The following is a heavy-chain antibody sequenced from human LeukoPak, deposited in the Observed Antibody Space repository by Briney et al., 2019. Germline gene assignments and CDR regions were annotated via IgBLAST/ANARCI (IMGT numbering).Heavy chain of an antibody. CDR2: IYTSGST. D-gene: IGHD1-26*01. V-gene: IGHV4-4*09. J-gene: IGHJ4*02. CDR1: GGSISSYY. CDR3: ARENSGSYSFDY. Sequence: SETLSLTCTVSGGSISSYYWSWIRQPPGKGLEWIGYIYTSGSTNYNPSLKSRVTLSVDTSKNQFSLKLSSVTAADTAVYYCARENSGSYSFDYWGQGTLVTVSS.